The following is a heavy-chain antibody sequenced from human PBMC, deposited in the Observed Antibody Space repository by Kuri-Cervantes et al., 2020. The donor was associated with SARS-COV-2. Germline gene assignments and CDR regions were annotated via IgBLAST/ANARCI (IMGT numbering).Heavy chain of an antibody. V-gene: IGHV3-23*01. CDR2: ISGSGVGT. D-gene: IGHD2/OR15-2a*01. J-gene: IGHJ4*02. CDR3: AKVGLSFDY. Sequence: GGSLRLSCAASGFTLGTYSMSWVRQAPGKGLEWVSSISGSGVGTYYADSVKGRFTISRDNSKNTLYLQMSSLRAEDSALYYCAKVGLSFDYWGQGTLVTVSS. CDR1: GFTLGTYS.